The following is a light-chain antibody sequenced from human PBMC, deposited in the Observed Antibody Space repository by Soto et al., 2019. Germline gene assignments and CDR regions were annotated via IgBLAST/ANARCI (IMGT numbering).Light chain of an antibody. CDR2: GAS. J-gene: IGKJ5*01. Sequence: EIVLTQSPATLSLSPGERATLSCRASQSVSSSYLAWYQQKPGQAPRLLIYGASSRATGIPDRFSGSASGTDFTLTISRLEPEDFAVYYCQQRSNWPITFGQGTRLESK. V-gene: IGKV3D-20*02. CDR1: QSVSSSY. CDR3: QQRSNWPIT.